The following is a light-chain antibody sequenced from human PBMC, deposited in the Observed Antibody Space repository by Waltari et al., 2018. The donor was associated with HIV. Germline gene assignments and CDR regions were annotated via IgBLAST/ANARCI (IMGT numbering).Light chain of an antibody. J-gene: IGKJ2*01. CDR1: QSVSSN. CDR3: QQYNNWPPMYT. Sequence: VGPGERATLSCRASQSVSSNLAWYQQKPGQAPRLLIYGASTRATGIPARFSGSGSGTEFTLTISSLQSEDFAVYYCQQYNNWPPMYTFGQGTKLEIK. CDR2: GAS. V-gene: IGKV3-15*01.